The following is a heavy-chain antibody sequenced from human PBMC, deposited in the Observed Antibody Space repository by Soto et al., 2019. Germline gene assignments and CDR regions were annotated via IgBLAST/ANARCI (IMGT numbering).Heavy chain of an antibody. CDR3: AGEVVPAAKGSLDYYYYGMDV. J-gene: IGHJ6*02. CDR2: IYYSGST. V-gene: IGHV4-61*01. D-gene: IGHD2-2*01. Sequence: QVQLQESGPGLVKPSETLSLTCTVSGGSVSSGSYYWSWIRQPPGKGLEWIGYIYYSGSTNYNPSLKSRVTISVDTSKNQFSLKLSSVTAADTAVYYFAGEVVPAAKGSLDYYYYGMDVWGQGTTVTVSS. CDR1: GGSVSSGSYY.